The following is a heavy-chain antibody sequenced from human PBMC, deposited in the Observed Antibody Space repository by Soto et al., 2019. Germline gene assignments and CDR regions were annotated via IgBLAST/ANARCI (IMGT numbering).Heavy chain of an antibody. CDR1: GYTFTSYD. Sequence: ASVKVSCKASGYTFTSYDINWVRQATGQGLEWMGWMNPNSGNTGYAQKFQGRVTMTRNTFISTAYMELSSLRSEDTAVYYCARGHGDDFWSGYFNYYYYYGMDVWGQGTTVTVSS. D-gene: IGHD3-3*01. CDR3: ARGHGDDFWSGYFNYYYYYGMDV. V-gene: IGHV1-8*01. J-gene: IGHJ6*02. CDR2: MNPNSGNT.